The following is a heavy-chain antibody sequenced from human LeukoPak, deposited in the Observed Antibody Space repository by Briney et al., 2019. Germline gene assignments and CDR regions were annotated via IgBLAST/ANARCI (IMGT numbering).Heavy chain of an antibody. V-gene: IGHV4-34*01. J-gene: IGHJ4*02. Sequence: SETLSLTCAVYGGSFSGYYWSWIRQPPGKGLEWIGEINHSGSTNYNPSLKSRVTISVDTSRNQFSLKLSSVTAADTAVYYCARGRGIYDYVWGSYRYNTIDYWGQGTLVTVSS. CDR2: INHSGST. CDR3: ARGRGIYDYVWGSYRYNTIDY. CDR1: GGSFSGYY. D-gene: IGHD3-16*02.